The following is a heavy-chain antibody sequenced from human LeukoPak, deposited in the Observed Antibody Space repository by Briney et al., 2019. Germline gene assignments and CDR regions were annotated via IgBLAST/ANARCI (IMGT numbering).Heavy chain of an antibody. J-gene: IGHJ4*02. D-gene: IGHD3-22*01. V-gene: IGHV1-2*02. CDR2: INPNSGGT. CDR3: ASRRAYYYDSSGYYDIDY. CDR1: GYTFTVYY. Sequence: ASVKVSCKASGYTFTVYYMHWVRQAPGQGLEWMGWINPNSGGTNYAQKFQGRVTMTRDTSISTAYMELSRLRSDDTAVYYCASRRAYYYDSSGYYDIDYWGQGTLVTVSS.